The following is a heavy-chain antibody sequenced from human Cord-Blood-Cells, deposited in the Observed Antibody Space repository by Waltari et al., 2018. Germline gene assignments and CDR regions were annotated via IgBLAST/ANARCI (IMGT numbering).Heavy chain of an antibody. CDR2: IYTSGST. D-gene: IGHD3-10*01. Sequence: QVQLQESGPGLVKPSQTLSLTCTVSGGSISSGSYYWSWIRQPAGKGLEWIGYIYTSGSTNYNPSLTSRVTISVATSKNQCSLKLSSVTAADTAVYYCARSTYYYGSGSYYDAFDIWGQGTMVTVSS. V-gene: IGHV4-61*09. CDR3: ARSTYYYGSGSYYDAFDI. CDR1: GGSISSGSYY. J-gene: IGHJ3*02.